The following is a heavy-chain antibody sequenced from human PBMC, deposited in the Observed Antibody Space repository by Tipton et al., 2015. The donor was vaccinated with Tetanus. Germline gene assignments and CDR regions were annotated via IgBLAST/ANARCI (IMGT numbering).Heavy chain of an antibody. CDR2: ISSSSSYI. D-gene: IGHD3-10*01. V-gene: IGHV3-21*01. CDR3: ARDNRGYYGSANYYYYGMDV. CDR1: GFTFSSYS. J-gene: IGHJ6*02. Sequence: SLRLSCAASGFTFSSYSMNWVRQAPGKGLEWVSSISSSSSYIYYADSVKGRFTISRDNAKNSLYLQMNSLRAEDTAVYYCARDNRGYYGSANYYYYGMDVWGQGTTVTVSS.